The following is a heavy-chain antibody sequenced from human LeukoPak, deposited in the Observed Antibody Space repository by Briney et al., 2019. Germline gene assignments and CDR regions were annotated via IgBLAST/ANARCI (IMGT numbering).Heavy chain of an antibody. CDR2: IDDSSSST. CDR1: GITLSDFW. Sequence: RAGGSLRLSCAASGITLSDFWFSWVRQAPGKGLEWVSYIDDSSSSTYYSNSVRGRFTISRDDAKNSLFLQMSSLTAEDTGVYYCARELRFLEYLGGPGTRVVVSS. J-gene: IGHJ4*02. D-gene: IGHD3-3*01. CDR3: ARELRFLEYL. V-gene: IGHV3-11*06.